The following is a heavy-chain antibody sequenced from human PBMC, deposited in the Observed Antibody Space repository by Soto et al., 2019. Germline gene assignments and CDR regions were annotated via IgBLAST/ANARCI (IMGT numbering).Heavy chain of an antibody. CDR3: VKDYDFSAAPDGFDM. J-gene: IGHJ3*02. CDR1: GLAFSGYG. D-gene: IGHD3-3*01. Sequence: GGSLRLSCAASGLAFSGYGMSWVRQASGKGLGWVSAISGSGADTYYADSVKGRFSISRDNSVNMVYLQMDSLRAEDTAVYYCVKDYDFSAAPDGFDMWGQGTMVTVSS. V-gene: IGHV3-23*01. CDR2: ISGSGADT.